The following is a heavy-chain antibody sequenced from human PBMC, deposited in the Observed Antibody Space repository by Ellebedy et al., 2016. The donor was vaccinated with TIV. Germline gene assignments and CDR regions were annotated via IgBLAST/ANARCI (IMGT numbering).Heavy chain of an antibody. CDR2: IHASGSPQ. CDR1: GFTFSIYS. CDR3: ARVPGSYRLDY. Sequence: GESLKISCAASGFTFSIYSIDWVRQAPGKGLEWVSYIHASGSPQYYADSVKGRFTVSRDNAKNVLYLQMNNLRGEDTAVYYCARVPGSYRLDYWGQGTLVTVSS. D-gene: IGHD3-10*01. J-gene: IGHJ4*02. V-gene: IGHV3-48*04.